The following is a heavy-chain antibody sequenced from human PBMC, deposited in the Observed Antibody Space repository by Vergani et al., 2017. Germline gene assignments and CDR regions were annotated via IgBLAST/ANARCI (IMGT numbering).Heavy chain of an antibody. CDR3: ARDLGATNPSPDAFDI. D-gene: IGHD5-24*01. V-gene: IGHV4-31*03. CDR1: GGSISSGGYY. Sequence: QVQLQESGPGLVKPSQTLSLTCTVSGGSISSGGYYLSWIRQHPGKGLEWIGYIYYSGSTYYNPSLKSRVTISVDTSKKQFSLKLSSVTAADTAVYYCARDLGATNPSPDAFDIWGQGTMVTVSS. J-gene: IGHJ3*02. CDR2: IYYSGST.